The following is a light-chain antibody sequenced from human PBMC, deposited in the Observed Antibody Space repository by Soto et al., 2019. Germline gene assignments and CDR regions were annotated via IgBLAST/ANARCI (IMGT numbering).Light chain of an antibody. V-gene: IGKV1-5*03. CDR2: KAS. CDR3: QQYNSYSPSWT. Sequence: DIQMTQSPSTLSASVGDRVTITCRASQSISSWLAWYQQKPGKAPKLLIYKASSLGSGVPSRFSGSGSGTEFTLTISSLQPDDFASDYCQQYNSYSPSWTFGQGTKVEIK. CDR1: QSISSW. J-gene: IGKJ1*01.